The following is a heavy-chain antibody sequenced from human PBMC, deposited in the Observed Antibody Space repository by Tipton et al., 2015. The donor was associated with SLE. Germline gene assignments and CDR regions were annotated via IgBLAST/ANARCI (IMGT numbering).Heavy chain of an antibody. CDR2: ISSSGTII. J-gene: IGHJ6*03. Sequence: GSLRLSCAASGFTFKNYYMSWIRQAPGKGLEWVSYISSSGTIIYYADSVKGRFTVSRDSDSLYLQMNSLGVEDTAVYYCARHPFYYYYMDVWGRGPSVTVSS. CDR1: GFTFKNYY. CDR3: ARHPFYYYYMDV. V-gene: IGHV3-11*01.